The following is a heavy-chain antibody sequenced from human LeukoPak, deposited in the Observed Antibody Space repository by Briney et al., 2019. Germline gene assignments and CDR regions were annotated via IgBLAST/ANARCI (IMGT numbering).Heavy chain of an antibody. Sequence: PSETPSLTCTVSGGSISSSSYYWGWIRQPPGKGLEWIGSIYYSGSPYYNPSLKSRVTISVDTSKNQFSLKLSSVTAADTAVYYCARDYDSNTNFDYWGQGTLVTVSS. CDR3: ARDYDSNTNFDY. V-gene: IGHV4-39*07. CDR2: IYYSGSP. J-gene: IGHJ4*02. D-gene: IGHD3-16*01. CDR1: GGSISSSSYY.